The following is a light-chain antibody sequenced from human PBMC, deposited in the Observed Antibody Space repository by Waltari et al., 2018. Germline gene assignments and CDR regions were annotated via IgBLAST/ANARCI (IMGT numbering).Light chain of an antibody. CDR2: EDY. V-gene: IGLV6-57*04. Sequence: FILTQPHSVSESPGKTVTISCTRSSGDIDSKYVQWYQQRPGTAPTTVIYEDYERPSGVPDRFSGSIDRSSNSAFLTISALEPEDEADYHCQSYDTNNRVIFGGGTKLTVL. CDR3: QSYDTNNRVI. CDR1: SGDIDSKY. J-gene: IGLJ2*01.